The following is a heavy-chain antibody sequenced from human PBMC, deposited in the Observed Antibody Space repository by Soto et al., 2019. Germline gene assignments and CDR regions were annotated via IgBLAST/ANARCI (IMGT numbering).Heavy chain of an antibody. CDR3: AATTISQGSAFDM. J-gene: IGHJ3*02. D-gene: IGHD3-10*01. Sequence: SETLSLTCNVSGGYIRNYYWSWIRQPPGKGLEWFGYVYFNGNTNYNPSLKSRVTISVDTSKNQFSLNLNSVTAADTAVYYCAATTISQGSAFDMWGQGIAVTVSS. V-gene: IGHV4-59*08. CDR2: VYFNGNT. CDR1: GGYIRNYY.